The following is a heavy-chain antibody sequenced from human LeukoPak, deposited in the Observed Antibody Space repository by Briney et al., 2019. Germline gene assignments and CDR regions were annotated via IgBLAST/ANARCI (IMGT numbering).Heavy chain of an antibody. CDR1: GGSVSSGSYY. CDR3: AREAMYSYGNNFDY. Sequence: SETLSLTCTVSGGSVSSGSYYWSWIRQPPGKGLEWIGYIYYSGSTNYNPSLKSRVTISVDTSMNQFSLKLSSVTAADTAVYHCAREAMYSYGNNFDYWGQGTLVTVSS. V-gene: IGHV4-61*01. J-gene: IGHJ4*02. D-gene: IGHD5-18*01. CDR2: IYYSGST.